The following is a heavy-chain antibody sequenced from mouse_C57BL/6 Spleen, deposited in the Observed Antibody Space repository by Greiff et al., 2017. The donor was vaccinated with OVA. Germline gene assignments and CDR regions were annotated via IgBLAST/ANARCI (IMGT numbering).Heavy chain of an antibody. CDR2: LNPGSGGT. D-gene: IGHD1-1*01. V-gene: IGHV1-54*01. CDR1: GYAFTNYL. Sequence: QVQLQQSGAELVRPGTSVKVSCKASGYAFTNYLIEWVKQRPGPGLEWIGVLNPGSGGTNYNEKFKGKATLTADKSSSTAYMQLSSLTSEDSAVYFCARDYGSSFDYWGQGTTLTVSS. J-gene: IGHJ2*01. CDR3: ARDYGSSFDY.